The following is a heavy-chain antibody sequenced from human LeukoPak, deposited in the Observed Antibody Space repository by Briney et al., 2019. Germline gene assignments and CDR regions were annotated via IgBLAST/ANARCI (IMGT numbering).Heavy chain of an antibody. Sequence: PGGSLRLSCAASGFTFNNYVMTWVRQAPGKGLEWVSTISGSGGGTYYADSVKGRFTFSRDNSKNMLFLQMNSLRADDTALYYCAKRGRYYFDQWGQGTLVTVSS. CDR1: GFTFNNYV. CDR3: AKRGRYYFDQ. CDR2: ISGSGGGT. J-gene: IGHJ4*02. V-gene: IGHV3-23*01.